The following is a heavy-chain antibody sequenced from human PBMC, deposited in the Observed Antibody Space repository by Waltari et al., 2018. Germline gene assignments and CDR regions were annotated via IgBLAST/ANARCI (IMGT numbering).Heavy chain of an antibody. CDR2: LYTSDGT. CDR3: AREQRTYYFDY. V-gene: IGHV3-53*01. D-gene: IGHD6-25*01. Sequence: EVQLVESGGGLIQPGGSLRPSCAAFGFTVSSSHMSWVRQAPGKGLEWVSVLYTSDGTYYADSVRGRFTISRDNAKNTLYLQMNSLRAEDTALYYCAREQRTYYFDYWGQGTLVTVSS. CDR1: GFTVSSSH. J-gene: IGHJ4*02.